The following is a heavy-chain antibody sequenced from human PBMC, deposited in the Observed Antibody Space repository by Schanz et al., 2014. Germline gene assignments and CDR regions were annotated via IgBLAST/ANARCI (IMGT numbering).Heavy chain of an antibody. CDR3: ARSAGRDFWSGYYTRFDY. V-gene: IGHV1-18*01. CDR2: ISVYTGNT. D-gene: IGHD3-3*01. Sequence: QVQLVQSGAEVKKPGASVKVSCKASGYTFTSYGISWVRQAPGQRLEWVGWISVYTGNTKYGQKVQGRVTMTADTSTNTAYMELRSLRSDDTAVYYCARSAGRDFWSGYYTRFDYWGQGTLVTVSS. CDR1: GYTFTSYG. J-gene: IGHJ4*02.